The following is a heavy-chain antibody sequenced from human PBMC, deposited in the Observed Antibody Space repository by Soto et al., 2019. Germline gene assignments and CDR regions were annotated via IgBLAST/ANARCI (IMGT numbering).Heavy chain of an antibody. J-gene: IGHJ6*02. V-gene: IGHV3-7*01. CDR3: ARDWVGLYSNYYGMDV. D-gene: IGHD3-10*02. Sequence: PGGSLRLPCAASGFTFSSYWMSWVRQAPGKGLEWVANIKQDGSEKYYVDSVKGRFTISRDNAKNSLYLQMNSLRAEDTAVYYCARDWVGLYSNYYGMDVWGQGTTVTVS. CDR2: IKQDGSEK. CDR1: GFTFSSYW.